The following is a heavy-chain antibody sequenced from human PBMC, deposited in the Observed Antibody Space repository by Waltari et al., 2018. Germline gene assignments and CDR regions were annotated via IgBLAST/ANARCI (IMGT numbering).Heavy chain of an antibody. CDR3: ARVGIAARPSVIDY. Sequence: QVQLQQWGAGLLKPSETLSLTCAVYGGSFSGYYRSWIRQPPGKGLEWIGEINHSGSTNYNPSLKSRVTISVDTSKNQFSLKLSSVTAADTAVYYCARVGIAARPSVIDYWGQGTLVTVSS. CDR1: GGSFSGYY. J-gene: IGHJ4*02. CDR2: INHSGST. D-gene: IGHD6-6*01. V-gene: IGHV4-34*01.